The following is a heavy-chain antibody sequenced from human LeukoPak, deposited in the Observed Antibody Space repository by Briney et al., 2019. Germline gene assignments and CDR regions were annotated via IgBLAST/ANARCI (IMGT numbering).Heavy chain of an antibody. V-gene: IGHV3-21*01. CDR1: GFTFSSYS. CDR2: ISSSSSYI. Sequence: PGGSLRLPCAASGFTFSSYSMNWVRQAPGKGLEWVSSISSSSSYIYYADSVKGRFTISRDNAKNSLYLQMNSLRAEDTAVYYCAREIDYGDPLDYWGQGTLVTVSS. CDR3: AREIDYGDPLDY. D-gene: IGHD4-17*01. J-gene: IGHJ4*02.